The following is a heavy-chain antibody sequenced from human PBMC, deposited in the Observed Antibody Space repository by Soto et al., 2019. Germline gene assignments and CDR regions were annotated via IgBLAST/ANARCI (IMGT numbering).Heavy chain of an antibody. CDR1: GYRFETYA. Sequence: QVQLVQSGAEVKKPGASVKVSCKSSGYRFETYAISWVRQAPGQGLEWMGWIRAYNIDTYYAQKFQDRVTITTDTSTGTAYMELRSLRSDDTAVYYCARGHEVIRGAMDVWGQGTTVTVSS. CDR2: IRAYNIDT. CDR3: ARGHEVIRGAMDV. J-gene: IGHJ6*02. D-gene: IGHD2-21*01. V-gene: IGHV1-18*01.